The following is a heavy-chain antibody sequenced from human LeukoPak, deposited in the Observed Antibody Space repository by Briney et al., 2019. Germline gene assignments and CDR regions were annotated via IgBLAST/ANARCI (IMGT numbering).Heavy chain of an antibody. J-gene: IGHJ5*02. CDR3: AREIVTTYNWFDP. CDR2: IYHSGST. D-gene: IGHD4-17*01. V-gene: IGHV4-38-2*02. CDR1: GYSISSGYY. Sequence: PSETLSLTCTVSGYSISSGYYWGWIRQPPGKGLEWIGSIYHSGSTYYNPSLKSRVTISVDMSKNQFSLKLSSVTAADTAVYYCAREIVTTYNWFDPWGQGTLVTVSS.